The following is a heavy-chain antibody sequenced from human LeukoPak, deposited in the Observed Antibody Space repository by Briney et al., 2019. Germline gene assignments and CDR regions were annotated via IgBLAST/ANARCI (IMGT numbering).Heavy chain of an antibody. CDR3: TRDQTPYY. Sequence: GSPRLSCTPPGFTSGDYAMTWVRQAPGKGVEWVGFISSETYGGTAEYAASVKGRFTISRDDSKSIASLQMNRLKTEDTAVYYCTRDQTPYYWGQGTLVTVSS. CDR2: ISSETYGGTA. J-gene: IGHJ4*02. CDR1: GFTSGDYA. V-gene: IGHV3-49*04.